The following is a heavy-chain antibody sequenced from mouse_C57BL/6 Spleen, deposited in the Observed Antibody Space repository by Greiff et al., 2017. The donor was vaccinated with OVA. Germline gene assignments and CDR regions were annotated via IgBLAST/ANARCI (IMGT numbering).Heavy chain of an antibody. V-gene: IGHV1-82*01. D-gene: IGHD2-4*01. CDR3: ARGDDYDLFAY. CDR1: GYAFSSSW. J-gene: IGHJ3*01. Sequence: QVHVKQSGPELVKPGASVKISCKASGYAFSSSWMNWVKQRPGKGLEWIGRIYPGDGDTNYNGKFKGKATLTADKSSSTAYMQLSSLTSEDSAVYFCARGDDYDLFAYWGQGTLVTVSA. CDR2: IYPGDGDT.